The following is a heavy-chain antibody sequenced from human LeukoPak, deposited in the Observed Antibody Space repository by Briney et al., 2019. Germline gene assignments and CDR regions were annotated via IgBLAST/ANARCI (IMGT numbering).Heavy chain of an antibody. CDR3: ARVRRIAVAGTVPPASFWFDP. Sequence: ASVKVSCRASGYTFTGYYMHWVRQAPGQGLEWMGWINPNSGGTNYAQKFQGRVTMTRDTSISTAYMELSRLRSDDTAVYYCARVRRIAVAGTVPPASFWFDPWGQGTLVTVSS. CDR1: GYTFTGYY. D-gene: IGHD6-19*01. J-gene: IGHJ5*02. CDR2: INPNSGGT. V-gene: IGHV1-2*02.